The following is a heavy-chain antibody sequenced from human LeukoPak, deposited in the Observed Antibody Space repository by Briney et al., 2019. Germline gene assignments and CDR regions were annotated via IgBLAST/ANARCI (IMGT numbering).Heavy chain of an antibody. D-gene: IGHD3-22*01. J-gene: IGHJ4*02. V-gene: IGHV4-34*01. CDR1: GGSFSGYY. CDR2: INHSGST. Sequence: SETLSLTCAVYGGSFSGYYWSWIRQPPGKGLEWIGEINHSGSTNYNPSLKSRVTISVDTSKNQFSLKLSSVTAADTAVYYCARGTITYYDSSGFIDYWGQGTLVTVSS. CDR3: ARGTITYYDSSGFIDY.